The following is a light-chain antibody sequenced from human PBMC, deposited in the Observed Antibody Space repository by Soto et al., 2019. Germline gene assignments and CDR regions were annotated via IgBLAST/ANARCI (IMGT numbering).Light chain of an antibody. J-gene: IGKJ2*01. Sequence: EIVLTQSPGTLSLSPGERATLSCRASQSVSSSYLAWYQQKPGQAPRLLIYGASSRATGIPERFSGSGSGADFTLTISRLEPEDFAVYSCQQYGSSPPTFGQGTKLEIK. V-gene: IGKV3-20*01. CDR2: GAS. CDR1: QSVSSSY. CDR3: QQYGSSPPT.